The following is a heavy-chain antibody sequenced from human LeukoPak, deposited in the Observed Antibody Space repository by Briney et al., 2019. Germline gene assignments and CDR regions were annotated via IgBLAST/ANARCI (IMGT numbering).Heavy chain of an antibody. CDR2: ISSSGNTI. J-gene: IGHJ4*02. CDR1: GFTVSSNY. D-gene: IGHD2-8*01. CDR3: AGDPYCTNGICYVRYYFDY. V-gene: IGHV3-48*01. Sequence: GGSLRLSCAASGFTVSSNYMSWIRQAPGKGLEWISYISSSGNTIYYADSVKGRFTISRDNVNNSLFLQMNSLRAEDTAVYYCAGDPYCTNGICYVRYYFDYWGQGTLVTVTS.